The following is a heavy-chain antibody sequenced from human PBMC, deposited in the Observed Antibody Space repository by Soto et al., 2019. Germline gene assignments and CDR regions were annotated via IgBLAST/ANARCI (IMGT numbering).Heavy chain of an antibody. V-gene: IGHV1-69*13. J-gene: IGHJ5*02. CDR1: GGTFSSYA. CDR2: IIPIFGTA. CDR3: ARDLDPPDYDSSGYPNWFDP. D-gene: IGHD3-22*01. Sequence: GASVKVSCKASGGTFSSYAISWVRQAPGQGLEWMGGIIPIFGTANYAQKFQGRVTITADESTSTAYMELSSLRSEDTAVYYCARDLDPPDYDSSGYPNWFDPWGQGTLVTVSS.